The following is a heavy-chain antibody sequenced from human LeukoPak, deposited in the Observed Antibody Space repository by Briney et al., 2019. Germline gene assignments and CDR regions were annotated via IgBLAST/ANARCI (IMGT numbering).Heavy chain of an antibody. CDR3: ARGDIYWDY. CDR2: INPNSGDT. D-gene: IGHD2-15*01. V-gene: IGHV1-2*02. CDR1: GYTFTAYY. J-gene: IGHJ4*02. Sequence: GASVKVSCKSYGYTFTAYYIYWVRQAPGHGLESIGWINPNSGDTNYAQNFQGRVTMTRDTSNSTAYMEVSRLRSDDTAVYYWARGDIYWDYWGQGTQVTVSS.